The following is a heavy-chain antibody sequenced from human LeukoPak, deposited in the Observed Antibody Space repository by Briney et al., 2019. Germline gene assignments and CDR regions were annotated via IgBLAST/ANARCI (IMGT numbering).Heavy chain of an antibody. D-gene: IGHD6-6*01. CDR2: VHYSGST. J-gene: IGHJ4*02. CDR3: ARGSIAASPTDY. V-gene: IGHV4-39*01. CDR1: GDSISSSGYY. Sequence: PSETLSLTCTVSGDSISSSGYYWGWIRQPPGKGLEWIGTVHYSGSTYYNPSLKSRVTISVDTSKNQFSLNLSSVTAADTAVYYCARGSIAASPTDYWGQGTLVTVSS.